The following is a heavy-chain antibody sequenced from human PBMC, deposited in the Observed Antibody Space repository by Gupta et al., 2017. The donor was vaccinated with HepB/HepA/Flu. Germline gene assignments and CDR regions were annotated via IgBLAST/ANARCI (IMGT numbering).Heavy chain of an antibody. J-gene: IGHJ4*02. CDR2: INEDGSEK. D-gene: IGHD3-10*01. V-gene: IGHV3-7*01. CDR3: MGGYKVDS. Sequence: EVQLVESGGGLVQPGGSLRLPCVASEFTFRNYWMGWVRQAPGKGLEWLANINEDGSEKNYVASGRGRFTISRDNAKNSLYLQMNSLRVEDTAVYQCMGGYKVDSWGQGTVVTVAS. CDR1: EFTFRNYW.